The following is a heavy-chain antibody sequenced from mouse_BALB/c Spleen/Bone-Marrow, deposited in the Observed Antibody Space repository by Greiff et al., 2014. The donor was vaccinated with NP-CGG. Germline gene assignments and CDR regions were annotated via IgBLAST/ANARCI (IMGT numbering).Heavy chain of an antibody. J-gene: IGHJ3*01. Sequence: VHVKQSGAELVKPGASVKLSCTASGFNIKDTYMHWVKQRPEQGLEWIGRIDPANGNTKYDPKFQGKATITADTSSNTAYLQLSSLTSEDTAVYYCASSAYSWGQGTLVTVSA. D-gene: IGHD2-10*01. CDR3: ASSAYS. CDR2: IDPANGNT. V-gene: IGHV14-3*02. CDR1: GFNIKDTY.